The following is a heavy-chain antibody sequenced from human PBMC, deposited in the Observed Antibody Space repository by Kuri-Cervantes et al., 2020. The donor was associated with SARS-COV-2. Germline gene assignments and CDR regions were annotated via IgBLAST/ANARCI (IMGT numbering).Heavy chain of an antibody. V-gene: IGHV4-61*01. J-gene: IGHJ4*02. Sequence: GSLRLSCTVSGGSVSSGSYYWSWIRQTPGKGLEWIGYIYYSGSTYYSPSLKSRVPISVDTSKNLFSLKLSYVTAAGPAVYYCAREGGVGATDYWGQGTLVTVSS. D-gene: IGHD1-26*01. CDR3: AREGGVGATDY. CDR2: IYYSGST. CDR1: GGSVSSGSYY.